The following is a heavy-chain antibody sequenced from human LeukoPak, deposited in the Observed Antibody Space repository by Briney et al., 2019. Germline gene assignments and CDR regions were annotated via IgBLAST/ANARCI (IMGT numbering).Heavy chain of an antibody. D-gene: IGHD3-10*01. CDR2: ISSGGTYE. J-gene: IGHJ4*02. CDR3: ARDSTYYYDSGSSGPHYFDN. CDR1: GFTYSNYA. Sequence: GGSLRLSCTASGFTYSNYAMHWVRQAPGKGLEWVSLISSGGTYEYYADSVKGRFTISRDNSKNTLYLQLNSLRAEDTAVYYCARDSTYYYDSGSSGPHYFDNWGQGTLVTVSS. V-gene: IGHV3-30*01.